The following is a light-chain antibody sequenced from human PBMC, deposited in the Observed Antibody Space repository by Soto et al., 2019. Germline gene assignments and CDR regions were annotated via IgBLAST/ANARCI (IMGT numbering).Light chain of an antibody. V-gene: IGKV1-5*03. J-gene: IGKJ1*01. CDR1: QSISSW. CDR3: QQYNSYPWT. CDR2: KAS. Sequence: DIQLSQSPSTLSASVGDRVTISCGASQSISSWLAWYQQKPGKAPKLLIYKASSLESGVPSRFSGSGSGTEFTLTISSLQSDDFATYYCQQYNSYPWTFGQGTKVDIK.